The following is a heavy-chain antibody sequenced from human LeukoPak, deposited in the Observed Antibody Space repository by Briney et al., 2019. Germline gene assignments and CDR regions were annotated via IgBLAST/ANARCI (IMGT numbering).Heavy chain of an antibody. V-gene: IGHV3-30*03. CDR3: ARDPLDSSGLMNWFDP. CDR2: ISYDGSNK. CDR1: GFTFSNYG. D-gene: IGHD3-22*01. Sequence: GGSLRLSCAASGFTFSNYGMHWVRQAPGKGLEWVAVISYDGSNKYYADSVKGRFTISRDNSKNTLYLQMNSLRTEDTAVYYCARDPLDSSGLMNWFDPWGQGTLVTVSS. J-gene: IGHJ5*02.